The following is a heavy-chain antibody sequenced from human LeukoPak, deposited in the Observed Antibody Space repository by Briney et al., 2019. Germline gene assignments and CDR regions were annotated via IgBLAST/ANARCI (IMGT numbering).Heavy chain of an antibody. CDR2: INPNSGGT. Sequence: GASVKVSCKASGYTFTGYYMHWVRQAPGQGLEWMGRINPNSGGTNYAQKFQGRVTMTRDTSISTAYMELSRLRSDDTAVYYCARVLGIAASTFDYWGQGTLVTVSS. CDR1: GYTFTGYY. J-gene: IGHJ4*02. CDR3: ARVLGIAASTFDY. V-gene: IGHV1-2*06. D-gene: IGHD6-25*01.